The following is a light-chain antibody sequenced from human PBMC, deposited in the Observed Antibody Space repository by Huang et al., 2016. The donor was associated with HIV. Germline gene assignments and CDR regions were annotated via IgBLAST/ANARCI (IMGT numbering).Light chain of an antibody. Sequence: DIQMTQSPSSLSASVGDRVTITCRASQTIITYLNWYQPKPGKAPKILIYGASSLHSGVPSRFIGSGSGTDFTLTISSLQPDDFATYYCQQSFNTPPYTFGQGTKLEIK. CDR3: QQSFNTPPYT. CDR2: GAS. J-gene: IGKJ2*01. V-gene: IGKV1-39*01. CDR1: QTIITY.